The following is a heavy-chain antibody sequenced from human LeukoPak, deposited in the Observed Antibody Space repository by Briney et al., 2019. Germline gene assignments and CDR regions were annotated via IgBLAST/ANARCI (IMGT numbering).Heavy chain of an antibody. CDR3: AKVGTLSVLWGSSGYYYGAFDI. Sequence: PGGSLRLSCAASGFTFSSYAMSWVRQAPGKGLEWVSAISGSGGSTYYADSVKGRFTISRDNSKNTLYLQMNSLRAEDTAVYYCAKVGTLSVLWGSSGYYYGAFDIWGQGTMVTVSS. V-gene: IGHV3-23*01. D-gene: IGHD3-22*01. CDR2: ISGSGGST. J-gene: IGHJ3*02. CDR1: GFTFSSYA.